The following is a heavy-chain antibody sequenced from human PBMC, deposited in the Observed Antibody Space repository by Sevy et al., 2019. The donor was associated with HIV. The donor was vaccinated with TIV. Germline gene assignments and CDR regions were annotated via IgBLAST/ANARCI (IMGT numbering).Heavy chain of an antibody. CDR1: GFTFSSYA. V-gene: IGHV3-30-3*01. Sequence: GGSLRLSCAASGFTFSSYAMHWVRQAPGKGLEWVAVISYDGSNKYYADSVKGRFTISRYNSKNTLYLQMNSLRAEDTAVYYCARDLGYSSDYWGQRTLVTVSS. D-gene: IGHD6-13*01. CDR3: ARDLGYSSDY. J-gene: IGHJ4*02. CDR2: ISYDGSNK.